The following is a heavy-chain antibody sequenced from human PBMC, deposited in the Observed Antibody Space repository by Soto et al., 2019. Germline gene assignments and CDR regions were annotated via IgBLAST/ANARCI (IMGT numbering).Heavy chain of an antibody. V-gene: IGHV4-30-4*01. CDR2: IYNSGIT. CDR3: ARGVTVFGLVSRFWFDP. J-gene: IGHJ5*02. CDR1: GGSISSGDYP. D-gene: IGHD3-3*01. Sequence: TLTLTCTVSGGSISSGDYPWSWVRQSPGKGLEWIGHIYNSGITYYNPSLKSRVVISIDTSRNQFSLRLNSLTAADRAVYFCARGVTVFGLVSRFWFDPWGQGTVVTVSS.